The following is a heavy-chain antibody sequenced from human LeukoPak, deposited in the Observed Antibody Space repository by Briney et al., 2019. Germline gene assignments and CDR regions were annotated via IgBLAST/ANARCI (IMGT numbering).Heavy chain of an antibody. J-gene: IGHJ4*02. D-gene: IGHD5-24*01. CDR1: GGSISGSSYY. Sequence: PSETLSLTCTVSGGSISGSSYYWGWIRQPPGKGLEWIGTIYYSGSIYYNSSLKSRATISVDTSKNQFSLKLTSVTAADTAVYYCARDGYNPIDYWGQGTLVSVSS. V-gene: IGHV4-39*02. CDR2: IYYSGSI. CDR3: ARDGYNPIDY.